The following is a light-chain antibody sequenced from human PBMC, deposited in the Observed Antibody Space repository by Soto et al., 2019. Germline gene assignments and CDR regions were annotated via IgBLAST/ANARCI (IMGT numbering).Light chain of an antibody. CDR2: KVS. J-gene: IGKJ1*01. V-gene: IGKV2-30*01. CDR1: QGLVNSDGTTS. CDR3: MQGTYWPPT. Sequence: DVVMTQSPFSLPATLGQPASISSRSSQGLVNSDGTTSVNWFQQRPGQSPRRLIYKVSNRDSGVPDRFSASGSGTDFTLQISRVEAEDVAIYYCMQGTYWPPTFGQGTKVEIK.